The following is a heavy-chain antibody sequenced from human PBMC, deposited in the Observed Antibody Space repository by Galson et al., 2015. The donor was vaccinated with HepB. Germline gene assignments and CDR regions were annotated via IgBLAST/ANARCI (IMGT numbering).Heavy chain of an antibody. D-gene: IGHD2-2*01. Sequence: SLRLSCAASGFTYNTYAMAWVRQSPGKGLEWVSSISGSAQSTDYADSVKGRFIISRDNSKNTVYLQINSLRVEDTAEYYCARGACSTNNCFPFDHWGQGNLVTVSS. CDR3: ARGACSTNNCFPFDH. CDR1: GFTYNTYA. J-gene: IGHJ4*02. V-gene: IGHV3-23*01. CDR2: ISGSAQST.